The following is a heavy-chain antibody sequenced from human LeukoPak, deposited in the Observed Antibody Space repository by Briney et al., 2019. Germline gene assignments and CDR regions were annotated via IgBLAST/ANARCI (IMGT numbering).Heavy chain of an antibody. D-gene: IGHD4-17*01. Sequence: GASVKVSCKASGYTFTSYGISWVRQAPGQGLEWMGWISAYNGNTNYAQKLQGRVTMTTDTSTSTAYMELRSLRSDDTAVYYCAREGDYGDYGFGYYGMDVWGQGTTVTVSS. V-gene: IGHV1-18*01. CDR1: GYTFTSYG. J-gene: IGHJ6*02. CDR2: ISAYNGNT. CDR3: AREGDYGDYGFGYYGMDV.